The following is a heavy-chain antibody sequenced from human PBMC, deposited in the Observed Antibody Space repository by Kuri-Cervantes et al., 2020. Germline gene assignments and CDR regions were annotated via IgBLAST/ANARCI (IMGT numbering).Heavy chain of an antibody. CDR1: GGSISSYY. J-gene: IGHJ5*02. D-gene: IGHD1-26*01. V-gene: IGHV4-59*01. Sequence: SETLSLTCTVSGGSISSYYWSWIRQPPGKGLEWIGYIYYSGSTNYNPSLKSRVTISVDTSKNQFSLKLSSVTAADTAVYYRARDYRGSYFNWFDPWGQGTLVTVSS. CDR3: ARDYRGSYFNWFDP. CDR2: IYYSGST.